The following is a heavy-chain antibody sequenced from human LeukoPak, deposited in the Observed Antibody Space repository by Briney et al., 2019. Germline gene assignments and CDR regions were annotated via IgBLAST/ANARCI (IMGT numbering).Heavy chain of an antibody. D-gene: IGHD1-26*01. CDR2: ISSGGSST. CDR1: GFTFSSFE. V-gene: IGHV3-48*03. CDR3: AREPIVGATASFDY. J-gene: IGHJ4*02. Sequence: GGSLRLSCVTSGFTFSSFEMSWVRQVPGKGLEWISYISSGGSSTYYADSVKGRFTISRDNAKNSLYLQMNSLRAEDTAVYYCAREPIVGATASFDYWGQGTLVTVSS.